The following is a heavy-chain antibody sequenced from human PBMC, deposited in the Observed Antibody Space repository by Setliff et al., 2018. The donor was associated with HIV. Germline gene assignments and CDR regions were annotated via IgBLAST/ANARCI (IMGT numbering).Heavy chain of an antibody. V-gene: IGHV1-69-2*01. J-gene: IGHJ4*01. CDR2: RYPRGDGT. D-gene: IGHD3-16*01. Sequence: ASVKVSCKASGYTFTGYYITWFQQAPGKGFEWMGRRYPRGDGTIYAERFRGRLTLSADMSTNTGYMELDNLKSEDTAMYFCAAGPFSWGQYFWGRGTLVTVSS. CDR3: AAGPFSWGQYF. CDR1: GYTFTGYY.